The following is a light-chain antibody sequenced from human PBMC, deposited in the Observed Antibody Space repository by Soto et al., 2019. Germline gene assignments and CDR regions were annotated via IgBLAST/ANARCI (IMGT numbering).Light chain of an antibody. J-gene: IGKJ5*01. CDR2: DAS. CDR1: RSVSSY. V-gene: IGKV3-11*01. CDR3: QHYVERSPIT. Sequence: EIVLTHSPATLSLSPGESATLSCRATRSVSSYLAWYQQKPGQAPRLLIYDASSRPTDIPARFSGSGSGTDFTLTISRLEPEDFALYYCQHYVERSPITFGQGTRLEI.